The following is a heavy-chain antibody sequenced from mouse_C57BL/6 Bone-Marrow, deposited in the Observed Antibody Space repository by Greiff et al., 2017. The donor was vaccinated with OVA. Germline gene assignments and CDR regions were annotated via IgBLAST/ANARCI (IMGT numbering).Heavy chain of an antibody. CDR1: GFTFSSYA. Sequence: EVQRVESGGGLVKPGGSLKLSCAASGFTFSSYAMSWVRQTPEKRLEWVATISDGGSYTYYPDNVKGRFTISRDNAKNNLYLQMSHLKSEDTAMYYCAREPLRDYAMDYWGQGTSVTVSS. J-gene: IGHJ4*01. CDR3: AREPLRDYAMDY. CDR2: ISDGGSYT. V-gene: IGHV5-4*01. D-gene: IGHD1-1*01.